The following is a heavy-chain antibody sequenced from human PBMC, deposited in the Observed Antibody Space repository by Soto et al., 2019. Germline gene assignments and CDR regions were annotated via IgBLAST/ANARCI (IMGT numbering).Heavy chain of an antibody. CDR3: ARDSGSRDWFDP. CDR2: TYYRSKWYN. Sequence: SQTLSLTCAISGDNVSRNSASWNWLKTSPSRGLEWLGRTYYRSKWYNDYAVSVKSRITINPDTSKNQFSLQLNSVTPEDTAVYYCARDSGSRDWFDPWGQGTLVTVSS. V-gene: IGHV6-1*01. J-gene: IGHJ5*02. CDR1: GDNVSRNSAS.